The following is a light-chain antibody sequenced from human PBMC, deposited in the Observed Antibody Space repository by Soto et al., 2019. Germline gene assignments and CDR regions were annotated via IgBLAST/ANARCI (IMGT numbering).Light chain of an antibody. CDR3: SSYTSSRTYV. CDR1: SSDVGGYNY. Sequence: QSVLTQPASVSGSPGQSITISCTGASSDVGGYNYVSWYQQHPGKAPKLMIYDVSNRPSGVSNRFSGSKSGNTASLTISGLQAEDEADYYCSSYTSSRTYVFGTGTTVTVL. V-gene: IGLV2-14*01. J-gene: IGLJ1*01. CDR2: DVS.